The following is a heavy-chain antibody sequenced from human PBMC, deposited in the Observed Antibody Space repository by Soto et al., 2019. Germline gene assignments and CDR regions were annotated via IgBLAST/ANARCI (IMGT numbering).Heavy chain of an antibody. J-gene: IGHJ4*02. V-gene: IGHV3-48*04. Sequence: PGGSFRLSCAASGFIFTSYSMVWVRQAPGKGLEWVASISGRSDSISYADSVKGRFTISRDNAKNSLYLQMNSLRAEDTAVYYCARVGVVTAAGTSDYWGQGTLVTVSS. CDR2: ISGRSDSI. CDR3: ARVGVVTAAGTSDY. CDR1: GFIFTSYS. D-gene: IGHD6-13*01.